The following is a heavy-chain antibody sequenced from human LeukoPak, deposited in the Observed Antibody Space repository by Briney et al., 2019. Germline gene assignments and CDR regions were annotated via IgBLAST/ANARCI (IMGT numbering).Heavy chain of an antibody. CDR1: GYTFTSYD. CDR2: MNPNSGNT. CDR3: ARRASDYDSFDY. J-gene: IGHJ4*02. Sequence: GASVKVSCKASGYTFTSYDINWVRQATGQGLEWMGWMNPNSGNTGYARKFQGRVTMTRNTSISTAYMELSSLRSEDTAVYYCARRASDYDSFDYWGQGNLVTVSS. D-gene: IGHD4/OR15-4a*01. V-gene: IGHV1-8*01.